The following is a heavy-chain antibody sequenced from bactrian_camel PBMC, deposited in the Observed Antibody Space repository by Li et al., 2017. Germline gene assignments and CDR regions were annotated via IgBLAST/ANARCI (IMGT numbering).Heavy chain of an antibody. CDR1: GFTFSTYP. D-gene: IGHD4*01. CDR2: INKDGSNT. V-gene: IGHV3S1*01. CDR3: AKDRYYSDYGQVDLWRSGYND. Sequence: HVQPVESGGGSVQPGGSLRLSCSATGFTFSTYPMIWFRQAPGKGLEWVSTINKDGSNTYYANSVKGRFIISRDTSKNILYLQLNSLKTDDTAMYYCAKDRYYSDYGQVDLWRSGYNDWGQGTQVTVS. J-gene: IGHJ4*01.